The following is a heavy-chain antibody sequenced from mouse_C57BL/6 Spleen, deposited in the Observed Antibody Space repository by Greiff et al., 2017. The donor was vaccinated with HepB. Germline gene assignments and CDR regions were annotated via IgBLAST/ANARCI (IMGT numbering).Heavy chain of an antibody. CDR1: GYTFTDYE. CDR3: TRGSNYAMDY. V-gene: IGHV1-15*01. J-gene: IGHJ4*01. CDR2: IDPETGGT. Sequence: QVQLKESGAELVRPGASVTLSCKASGYTFTDYEMHWVKQTPVHGLEWIGAIDPETGGTAYNQKFKGKAILTADKSSSTAYMELRSLTSEDSAVYYCTRGSNYAMDYGGQGTSVTVSS. D-gene: IGHD6-1*01.